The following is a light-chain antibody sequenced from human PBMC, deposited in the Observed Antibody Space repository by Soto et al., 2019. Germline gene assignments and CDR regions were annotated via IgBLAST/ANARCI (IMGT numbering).Light chain of an antibody. V-gene: IGKV3-20*01. CDR2: GAS. J-gene: IGKJ4*01. CDR3: QQSHDSPVT. Sequence: ESVLTQSPGTLSLSPGERATLSCRASQSVSSNYLAWYQQKPGQAPRLLIYGASTRATGIPDRFSGSGSGTDFTLTISRLEPEDSGTYYCQQSHDSPVTFGGGTKVEIK. CDR1: QSVSSNY.